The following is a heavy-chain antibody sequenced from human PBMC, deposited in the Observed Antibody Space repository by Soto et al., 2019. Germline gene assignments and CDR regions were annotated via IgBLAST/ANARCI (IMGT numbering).Heavy chain of an antibody. CDR2: IVPAYGKA. V-gene: IGHV1-69*06. D-gene: IGHD2-21*01. J-gene: IGHJ6*02. CDR1: GGTFRTYG. CDR3: TRSVVVGALYYGMDV. Sequence: QVQLEQSGAEVKKAGSSVKVSCKTSGGTFRTYGINWLRQAPGHGLEWMGGIVPAYGKADYAQGFQGRVTITAYKSTSTAYMELSSLGSEDTALYYWTRSVVVGALYYGMDVWGQGTTVSVSS.